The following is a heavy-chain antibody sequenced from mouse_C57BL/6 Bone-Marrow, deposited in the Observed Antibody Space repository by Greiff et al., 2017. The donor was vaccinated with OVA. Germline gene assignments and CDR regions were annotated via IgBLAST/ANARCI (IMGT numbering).Heavy chain of an antibody. D-gene: IGHD6-5*01. J-gene: IGHJ4*01. CDR2: ISDGGSYT. V-gene: IGHV5-4*01. Sequence: EVQRVESGGGLVKPGGSLKLSCAASGFTFSSYAMSWVRQTPEKRLEWVATISDGGSYTYYPDNVKGRFTISRDNAKNNLYLQMSHLKSEDTAMYYCARDPLSYAMDYWGQGTSVTVSS. CDR3: ARDPLSYAMDY. CDR1: GFTFSSYA.